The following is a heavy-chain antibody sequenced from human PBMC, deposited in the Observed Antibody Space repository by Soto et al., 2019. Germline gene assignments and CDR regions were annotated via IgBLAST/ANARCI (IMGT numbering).Heavy chain of an antibody. J-gene: IGHJ5*02. CDR1: GFTFSNYA. CDR3: AKGYYYDGSGNWFDP. Sequence: EVQLLESGGGLVQPGGSLRLSCAASGFTFSNYAMSWVRQAPGKGLEWVSTISGSGGSTYYADSVKGRFTISRDNSKNTLYLQMNSLRAEDTAVYYCAKGYYYDGSGNWFDPWGQGTLVTVSS. D-gene: IGHD3-22*01. V-gene: IGHV3-23*01. CDR2: ISGSGGST.